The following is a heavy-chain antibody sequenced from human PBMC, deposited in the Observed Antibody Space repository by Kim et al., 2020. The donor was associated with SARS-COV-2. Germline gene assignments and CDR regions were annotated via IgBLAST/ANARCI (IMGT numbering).Heavy chain of an antibody. D-gene: IGHD1-26*01. J-gene: IGHJ3*02. V-gene: IGHV3-9*01. CDR2: ISWNSGSI. CDR3: AKGLYHFQWELDHDAFDI. CDR1: GFTFDDYA. Sequence: GGSLRLSCAASGFTFDDYAMHWVRQAPGKGLEWVSGISWNSGSIGYADSVKGRFTISRDNAKNSLYLQMNSLRAEDTALYYCAKGLYHFQWELDHDAFDIWGQGTMVTVSS.